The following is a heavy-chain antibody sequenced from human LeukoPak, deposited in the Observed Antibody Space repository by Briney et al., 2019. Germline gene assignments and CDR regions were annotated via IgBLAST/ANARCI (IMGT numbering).Heavy chain of an antibody. CDR2: IIPIFGTA. D-gene: IGHD3-22*01. CDR1: GGTFISYA. Sequence: ASVKVSCKASGGTFISYAISWVRQAPGQGLEWMGGIIPIFGTANYAQKFQGRVTITADESTSTAYMELSSLRSEDTAVYYCARDSPNVSRVVVINRVAAFDIWGQGTMVTVSS. V-gene: IGHV1-69*13. J-gene: IGHJ3*02. CDR3: ARDSPNVSRVVVINRVAAFDI.